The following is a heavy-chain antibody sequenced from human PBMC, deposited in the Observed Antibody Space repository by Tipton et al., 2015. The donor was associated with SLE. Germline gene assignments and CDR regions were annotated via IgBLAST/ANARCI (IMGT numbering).Heavy chain of an antibody. CDR2: IYYSGST. CDR1: GASISSFSYY. CDR3: ARRLTRYSGYDYFDY. V-gene: IGHV4-61*01. J-gene: IGHJ4*02. D-gene: IGHD5-12*01. Sequence: TLSLTCTVSGASISSFSYYWSWIRQPPGKGLEWIGYIYYSGSTNYNPSLKSRVTISVDTSKNQFSLKLSSVTAADTAVYYCARRLTRYSGYDYFDYWGQGTLVTVSS.